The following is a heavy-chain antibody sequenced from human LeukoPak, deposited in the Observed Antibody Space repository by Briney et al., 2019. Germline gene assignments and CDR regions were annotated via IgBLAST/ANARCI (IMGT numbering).Heavy chain of an antibody. V-gene: IGHV3-20*01. Sequence: GGSLRLSCAASGFTFDDYGMSWVRQAPGKGLEWVSGINWNGGSTGYADSVKGRFTISRDNAKNSLYLQMNSLRAEDTALYHCARDRDLASYVDTVYWGQGTLVTVSS. D-gene: IGHD5-18*01. CDR2: INWNGGST. CDR3: ARDRDLASYVDTVY. J-gene: IGHJ4*02. CDR1: GFTFDDYG.